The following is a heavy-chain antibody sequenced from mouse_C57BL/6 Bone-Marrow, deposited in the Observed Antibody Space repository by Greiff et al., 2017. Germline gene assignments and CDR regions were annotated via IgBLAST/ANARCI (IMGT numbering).Heavy chain of an antibody. CDR2: TYPCSGNT. J-gene: IGHJ2*01. D-gene: IGHD2-5*01. Sequence: QVQLQQSGAELARPSASVKLSCTASGYTFTSYGIRWVKRRTRQGLVWMGETYPCSGNTYYNEKLKGKATLTADKSSSTVYMELRSLTSEDSATYFCGTYDSNGFEYWGQGTTLTVSS. CDR3: GTYDSNGFEY. CDR1: GYTFTSYG. V-gene: IGHV1-81*01.